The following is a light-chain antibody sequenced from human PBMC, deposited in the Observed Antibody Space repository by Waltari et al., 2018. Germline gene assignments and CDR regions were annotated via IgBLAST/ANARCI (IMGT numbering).Light chain of an antibody. CDR2: EVS. Sequence: QSALTQPASVSGSPGQSITIPCTGISSDVGDYNYVSWYQQHPGKAPKLMIFEVSNRPSGVSNRFSGSKSGNTASLTISGLQAEDEADYYCSSYASSSTLVFATGTKVIVL. CDR3: SSYASSSTLV. J-gene: IGLJ1*01. CDR1: SSDVGDYNY. V-gene: IGLV2-14*01.